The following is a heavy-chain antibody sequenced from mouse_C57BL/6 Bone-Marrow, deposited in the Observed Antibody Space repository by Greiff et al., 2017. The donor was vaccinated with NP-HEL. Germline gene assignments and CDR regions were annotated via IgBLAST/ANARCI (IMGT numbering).Heavy chain of an antibody. V-gene: IGHV3-6*01. Sequence: VQLQQSGPGLVKPSQSLSLTCSVTGYSITSGYYWYWIRQFPGNKLEWMGYLSYDGSNNYNPSLKNRISITRDTSKNQFFLKLNSVTTEDTATYYCAREMTTGYFDVWGTGTTVTVSS. D-gene: IGHD2-4*01. CDR3: AREMTTGYFDV. J-gene: IGHJ1*03. CDR1: GYSITSGYY. CDR2: LSYDGSN.